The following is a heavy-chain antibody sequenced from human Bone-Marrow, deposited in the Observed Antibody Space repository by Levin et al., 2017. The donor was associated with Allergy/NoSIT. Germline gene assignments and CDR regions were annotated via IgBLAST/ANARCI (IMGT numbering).Heavy chain of an antibody. V-gene: IGHV3-11*01. D-gene: IGHD1-1*01. CDR2: ILNSGPTI. J-gene: IGHJ4*02. CDR1: GFPFSDYY. CDR3: ATGPQIRQPDY. Sequence: GESLKISCAASGFPFSDYYMGWIRQAPGKGLEWVSYILNSGPTIMYADSVKGRFTISRDNARNSLFLQMNSLRVEDTAMYYCATGPQIRQPDYWGRGTRVTVSS.